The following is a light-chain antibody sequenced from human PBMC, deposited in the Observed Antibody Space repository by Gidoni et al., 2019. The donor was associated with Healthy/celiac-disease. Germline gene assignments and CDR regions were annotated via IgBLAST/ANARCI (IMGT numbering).Light chain of an antibody. Sequence: GDRVTITCRASPSSSSWLAWYQQKPGKAPKLLIYDASSVERRVPSMFSGSGPGTEFTITISRLQPDYFATYCCQQNNSYQYTFGQGTRLEIK. J-gene: IGKJ2*01. V-gene: IGKV1-5*01. CDR3: QQNNSYQYT. CDR1: PSSSSW. CDR2: DAS.